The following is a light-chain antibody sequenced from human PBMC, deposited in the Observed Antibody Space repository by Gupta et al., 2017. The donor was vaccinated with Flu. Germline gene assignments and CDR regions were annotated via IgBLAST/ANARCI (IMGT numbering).Light chain of an antibody. J-gene: IGLJ2*01. CDR2: GST. CDR1: SGDVGDCYD. CDR3: HSFTWSLSGEV. V-gene: IGLV1-40*01. Sequence: VTISCTGTSGDVGDCYDVHWYQQHPGTAPKLLIYGSTNRPSRIPNRFSGSKSGTSASLTISGLQTEDEADYYCHSFTWSLSGEVFGGGTKVTVL.